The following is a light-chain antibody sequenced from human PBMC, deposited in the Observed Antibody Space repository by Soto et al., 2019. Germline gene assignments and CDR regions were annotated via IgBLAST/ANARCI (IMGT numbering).Light chain of an antibody. J-gene: IGKJ1*01. V-gene: IGKV1-5*03. CDR2: KAF. CDR3: QQYNSYPWT. CDR1: QSISSW. Sequence: DIQMTQSPSTLSASVGVRVTITCRASQSISSWLAWYQQKPGKAPKLLIYKAFSLESGVPSRFSGSGSGTEFTLTISSLQHDDFATYYCQQYNSYPWTFGQGTKVEIK.